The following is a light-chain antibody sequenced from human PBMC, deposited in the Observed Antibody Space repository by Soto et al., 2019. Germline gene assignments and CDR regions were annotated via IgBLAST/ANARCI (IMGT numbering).Light chain of an antibody. CDR3: SSYTGSTSYV. J-gene: IGLJ1*01. CDR1: SSDVGSYIL. CDR2: EAT. V-gene: IGLV2-14*02. Sequence: AAGSQPGSVSGSTGQAITISCNGTSSDVGSYILVSWYQQHPGKAPKLMIYEATYRPSGVSNRFSGSKSDNTASLTISGLQAEDEADYYCSSYTGSTSYVFGTGTKVTVL.